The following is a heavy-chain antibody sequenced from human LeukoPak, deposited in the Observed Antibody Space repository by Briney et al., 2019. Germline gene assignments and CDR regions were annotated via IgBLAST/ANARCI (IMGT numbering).Heavy chain of an antibody. CDR2: NSGYNGNT. CDR3: ARTARYCSDGSCSYYFDY. CDR1: GYTFNSYA. J-gene: IGHJ4*02. Sequence: GASVKVSCKASGYTFNSYAITWVRQAPGQGFKWMGGNSGYNGNTNYAQKLQGRVTMTTDTSTSTVFMELKSLRSDDTAVYYCARTARYCSDGSCSYYFDYWGQGTLVTVSS. D-gene: IGHD2-15*01. V-gene: IGHV1-18*01.